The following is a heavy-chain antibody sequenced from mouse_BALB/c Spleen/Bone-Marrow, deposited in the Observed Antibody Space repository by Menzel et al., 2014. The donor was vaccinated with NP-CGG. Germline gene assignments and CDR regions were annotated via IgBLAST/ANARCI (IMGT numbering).Heavy chain of an antibody. CDR3: TREHGWYFDV. J-gene: IGHJ1*01. CDR2: IGPYNGGT. V-gene: IGHV1S135*01. CDR1: GYSFTDYN. Sequence: EVQLVESGPELVKPGASVKVSCKASGYSFTDYNMYWVKQSHGKSLEWIGYIGPYNGGTTYNQKFKGKATLTADKSSSTAFMHLNSLTSEDSSVYYCTREHGWYFDVWGAGPTVTVSS.